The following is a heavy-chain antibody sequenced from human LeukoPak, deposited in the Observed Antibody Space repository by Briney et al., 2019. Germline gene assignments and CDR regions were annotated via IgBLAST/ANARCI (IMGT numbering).Heavy chain of an antibody. CDR1: GFTFSSYA. D-gene: IGHD2-2*02. Sequence: PGGSLRLSCAASGFTFSSYAMHWVRQAPGKGLEWVSTISGSDGDTYYADSVKGRFTISRDNSKNTLYLQMNSLRAEDTAVYHCARGPYCSSASCYSVGAFDIWGRGTMVTVSS. J-gene: IGHJ3*02. CDR2: ISGSDGDT. CDR3: ARGPYCSSASCYSVGAFDI. V-gene: IGHV3-23*01.